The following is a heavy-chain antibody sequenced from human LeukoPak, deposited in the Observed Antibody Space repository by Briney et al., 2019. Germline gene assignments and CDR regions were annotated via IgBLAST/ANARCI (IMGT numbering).Heavy chain of an antibody. CDR1: GFTFDDYA. CDR3: AKASSGWYDGFDY. J-gene: IGHJ4*02. V-gene: IGHV3-9*01. D-gene: IGHD6-19*01. CDR2: ISWNSGSI. Sequence: GGSLRLSCAASGFTFDDYAMHWVRQAPGKGLEWVSGISWNSGSIGYADSVKGRFTISRDNAKNSLYLQMNSLRAEDTALYYCAKASSGWYDGFDYWGQGTLVTVSS.